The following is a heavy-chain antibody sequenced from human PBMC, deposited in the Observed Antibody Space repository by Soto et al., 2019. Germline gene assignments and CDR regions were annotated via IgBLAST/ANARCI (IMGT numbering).Heavy chain of an antibody. V-gene: IGHV3-23*01. CDR1: GFTFSSYA. D-gene: IGHD3-3*01. Sequence: GGSLRLSCAASGFTFSSYAMSWVRQAPGKGLEWVSALSGSGGSTYYAASVKGRFTISRDNSKNTLYLQMNSLRAEDTAVYYCAKLSWSGYFPYYFDYWGQGTLVTVSS. CDR3: AKLSWSGYFPYYFDY. J-gene: IGHJ4*02. CDR2: LSGSGGST.